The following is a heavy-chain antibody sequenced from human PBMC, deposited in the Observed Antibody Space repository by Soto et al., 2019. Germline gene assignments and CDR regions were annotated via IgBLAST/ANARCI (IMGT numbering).Heavy chain of an antibody. D-gene: IGHD4-17*01. J-gene: IGHJ5*02. CDR3: ARGQRALITYGPFDP. CDR1: GFTLSSYA. CDR2: FSGTGGYT. Sequence: GGSLRLSCAASGFTLSSYAMSWVRQAPGKGLEWVSTFSGTGGYTYYADSVKGRFTISRDDSKNTLFLHMNSLRAADTAVYYCARGQRALITYGPFDPWGQGTLVTVSS. V-gene: IGHV3-23*01.